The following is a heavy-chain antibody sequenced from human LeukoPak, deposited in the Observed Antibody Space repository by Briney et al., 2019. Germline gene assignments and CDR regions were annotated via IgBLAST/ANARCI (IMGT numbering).Heavy chain of an antibody. Sequence: GGSLRLSCAPSGFTFSTYAMHWVRQAPGKGLEWVAVISYDGSNKYYADSVKGRFTISRDNSKNTLYLQMNSLRAEDTAVYYCAKEGSIFGVVIRPYYFDYWGQGTLVTVSS. CDR1: GFTFSTYA. CDR3: AKEGSIFGVVIRPYYFDY. D-gene: IGHD3-3*01. J-gene: IGHJ4*02. V-gene: IGHV3-30*04. CDR2: ISYDGSNK.